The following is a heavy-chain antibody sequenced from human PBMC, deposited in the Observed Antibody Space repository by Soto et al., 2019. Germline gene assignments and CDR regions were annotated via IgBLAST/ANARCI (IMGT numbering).Heavy chain of an antibody. V-gene: IGHV3-21*01. J-gene: IGHJ4*02. D-gene: IGHD6-19*01. CDR3: ATEGYSSDWYPDY. CDR1: GFTFSSNS. Sequence: EVQLVESGGGLVKPGGSLRLSCTASGFTFSSNSMNWVRQAPGKGLEWVSSIRSTSSYSYYADSVKGRFTISRDNAKNSLYLQMYSLRVEDTALYYCATEGYSSDWYPDYWGQGTLVTVTS. CDR2: IRSTSSYS.